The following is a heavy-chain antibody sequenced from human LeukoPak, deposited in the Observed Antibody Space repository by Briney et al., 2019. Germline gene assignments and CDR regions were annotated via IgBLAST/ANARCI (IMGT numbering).Heavy chain of an antibody. V-gene: IGHV3-11*01. J-gene: IGHJ6*02. CDR2: ISSSGSTI. CDR3: ARAYQLLKRFLEWLLNYYYYYGMDV. CDR1: GFTLSDYY. D-gene: IGHD3-3*01. Sequence: GGSLRLSCAASGFTLSDYYMSWIRQAPGKGLEWVSYISSSGSTIYYADSVKGRFTISRDNAKNSLYLQMDSLRAEDTAVYYCARAYQLLKRFLEWLLNYYYYYGMDVWGQGTTVTVSS.